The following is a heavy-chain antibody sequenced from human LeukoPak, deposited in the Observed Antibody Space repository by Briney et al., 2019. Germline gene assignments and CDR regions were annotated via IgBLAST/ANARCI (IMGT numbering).Heavy chain of an antibody. V-gene: IGHV4-34*01. CDR2: INSSGSI. D-gene: IGHD3-10*01. CDR3: ARDARFGELVDY. Sequence: SETLSLTCAVYGGSFSGYYWSWIRKPPGKGPEWIGEINSSGSINYNPSLKSRVTISVDMSKNQFSLKLASVTAADTAMYYCARDARFGELVDYWGRGTLVTVSS. J-gene: IGHJ4*02. CDR1: GGSFSGYY.